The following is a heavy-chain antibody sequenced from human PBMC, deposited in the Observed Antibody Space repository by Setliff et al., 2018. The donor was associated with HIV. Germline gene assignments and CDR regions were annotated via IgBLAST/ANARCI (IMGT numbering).Heavy chain of an antibody. CDR1: GYTFTSYA. D-gene: IGHD2-2*01. J-gene: IGHJ3*02. Sequence: ASVKVSCKASGYTFTSYAMHWVRQAPGQRLEWMGWIKAGNGNTKYSQEFQGRVTITRDTSASTAYMELSSLRSEDTAVYYCARDRGVYCISSSCYSPVDAFDIWGQGTMVTVSS. CDR3: ARDRGVYCISSSCYSPVDAFDI. CDR2: IKAGNGNT. V-gene: IGHV1-3*01.